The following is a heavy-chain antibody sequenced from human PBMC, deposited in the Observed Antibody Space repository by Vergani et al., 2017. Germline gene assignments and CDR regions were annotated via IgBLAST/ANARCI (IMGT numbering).Heavy chain of an antibody. D-gene: IGHD5-12*01. CDR2: ISYDGSNK. J-gene: IGHJ4*02. Sequence: QVQLVESGGGVVQPGRSLRLSCAASGFTFSSYAMHWVRQAPGKGLEWVAVISYDGSNKYYADSVKGRFTISSDNSKNTLYLQMNSLRAEDTAVYYCARDRGRVATMLDYWGQGTLVTVSS. CDR3: ARDRGRVATMLDY. CDR1: GFTFSSYA. V-gene: IGHV3-30-3*01.